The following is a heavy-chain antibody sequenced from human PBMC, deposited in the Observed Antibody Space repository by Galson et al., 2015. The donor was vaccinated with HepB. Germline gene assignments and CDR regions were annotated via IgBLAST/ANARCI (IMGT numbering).Heavy chain of an antibody. V-gene: IGHV3-7*03. Sequence: SLRLSCAVSGFTLSSFWMTWVRQAPGKGLEWVANIKQDGSEANYVDSVKGRFTASRDNSKNSLYLQMNSLRAEDTAVYYCVRETQYFDWLLHASSFDFWGQGTLVTVSS. J-gene: IGHJ4*02. CDR3: VRETQYFDWLLHASSFDF. CDR1: GFTLSSFW. CDR2: IKQDGSEA. D-gene: IGHD3-9*01.